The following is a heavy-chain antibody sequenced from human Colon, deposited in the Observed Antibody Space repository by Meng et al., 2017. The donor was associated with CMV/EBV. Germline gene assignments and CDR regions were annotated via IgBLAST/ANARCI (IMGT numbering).Heavy chain of an antibody. J-gene: IGHJ4*02. CDR1: GVTFSDYA. V-gene: IGHV3-23*01. D-gene: IGHD3/OR15-3a*01. CDR3: AKDTILGLIKPSDC. Sequence: GESLKISCVASGVTFSDYAMSWVRQAPGKGLEWVASISGSGAKTDFADSAKGRFSVSRDHSKNTLYLQMNSLRGEDTAVYYCAKDTILGLIKPSDCWGQGTLVTVSS. CDR2: ISGSGAKT.